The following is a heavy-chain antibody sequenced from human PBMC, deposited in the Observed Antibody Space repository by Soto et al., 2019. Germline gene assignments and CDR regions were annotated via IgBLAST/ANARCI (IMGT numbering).Heavy chain of an antibody. CDR3: AKDRVGGTFYTPLAF. D-gene: IGHD1-7*01. J-gene: IGHJ4*02. Sequence: PGGSLRLSCQASGFNFENYGIHWVRQAPGKGLEWVAVITYDGSFQYYADSVKGRFTISRDNSKNTLSLHLNTLKPEDTAVYHCAKDRVGGTFYTPLAFWGQGTLVTVSS. CDR1: GFNFENYG. V-gene: IGHV3-30*18. CDR2: ITYDGSFQ.